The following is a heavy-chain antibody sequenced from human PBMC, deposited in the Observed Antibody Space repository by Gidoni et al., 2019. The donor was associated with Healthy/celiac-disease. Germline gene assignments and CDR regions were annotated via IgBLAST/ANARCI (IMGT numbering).Heavy chain of an antibody. CDR3: ARQRYYDSSGYYLVDY. CDR1: GYSFTSYW. D-gene: IGHD3-22*01. J-gene: IGHJ4*02. CDR2: IYPGDSDT. V-gene: IGHV5-51*01. Sequence: EVQLVQSGAEVKKPGESLKISCKGSGYSFTSYWIGWVRQMPGKGLEWMGIIYPGDSDTRYSPSFQGQVTISADKSISTAYLQWSSLKASDTAMYYCARQRYYDSSGYYLVDYWGQGTLVTVSS.